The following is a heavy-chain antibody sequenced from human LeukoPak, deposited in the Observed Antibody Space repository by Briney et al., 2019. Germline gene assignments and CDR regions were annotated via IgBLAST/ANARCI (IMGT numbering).Heavy chain of an antibody. CDR1: GGSISSGSYY. Sequence: SETLSLTCTVSGGSISSGSYYWSWIRQPAGKGLEWIGRIYTSGSTNYNPSLKSRVTISVDTSKNQFSLKLSSVTAADTAVYYCARYDVWGSYRAFDYRGQGTLVTVSS. CDR2: IYTSGST. CDR3: ARYDVWGSYRAFDY. D-gene: IGHD3-16*02. V-gene: IGHV4-61*02. J-gene: IGHJ4*02.